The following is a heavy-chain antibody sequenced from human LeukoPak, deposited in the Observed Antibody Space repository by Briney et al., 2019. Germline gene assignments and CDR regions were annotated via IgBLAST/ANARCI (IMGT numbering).Heavy chain of an antibody. CDR1: GFTFSSYG. CDR2: IWYDGSNK. J-gene: IGHJ4*02. V-gene: IGHV3-33*01. Sequence: GGSLRLSCAASGFTFSSYGMHWVRQAPGKGLEWVAVIWYDGSNKYYADSVKGRFTISRDNSKNTLYLQMNSLRAEDTAVYYCARDHCSSTSCYYPPGYWGQGTLATVSS. D-gene: IGHD2-2*01. CDR3: ARDHCSSTSCYYPPGY.